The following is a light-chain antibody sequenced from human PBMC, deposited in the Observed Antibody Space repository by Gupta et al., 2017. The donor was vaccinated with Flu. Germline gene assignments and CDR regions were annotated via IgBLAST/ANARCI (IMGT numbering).Light chain of an antibody. CDR2: GAS. CDR1: ETVNHDH. V-gene: IGKV3-20*01. CDR3: QQYGDFRT. J-gene: IGKJ1*01. Sequence: EIVLTQSPVTLSVSPGERAALTCRATETVNHDHVAWYQHKPGQAPRLLLYGASTRATGVPDRFSGSGSETVFTLTISRLDTEDFAIYCCQQYGDFRTFGQGTKV.